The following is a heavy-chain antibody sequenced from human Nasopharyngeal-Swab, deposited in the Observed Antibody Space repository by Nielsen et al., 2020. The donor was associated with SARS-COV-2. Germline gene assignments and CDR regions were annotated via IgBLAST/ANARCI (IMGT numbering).Heavy chain of an antibody. V-gene: IGHV4-39*01. Sequence: SETLSLTCTVSGASVSSSIYYWAWIRQPPGKGLQWIASVYYSGRTYYNPSLKSLVNTSVQTSRNQFSLKLSSVTAADTAVYYCARVHIFDFWRGYHSAFAIWGQGTMVTMSS. J-gene: IGHJ3*02. D-gene: IGHD3-3*01. CDR2: VYYSGRT. CDR1: GASVSSSIYY. CDR3: ARVHIFDFWRGYHSAFAI.